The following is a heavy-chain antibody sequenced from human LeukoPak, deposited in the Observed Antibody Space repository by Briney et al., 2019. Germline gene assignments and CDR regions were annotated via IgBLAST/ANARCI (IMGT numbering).Heavy chain of an antibody. CDR3: AKSAGYYDSSGYYFDY. V-gene: IGHV5-51*01. CDR2: IYPGDSDT. J-gene: IGHJ4*02. CDR1: GYSFTSYW. D-gene: IGHD3-22*01. Sequence: GESLKISCKGSGYSFTSYWIGRVRQMPGKGLEWMGIIYPGDSDTRYSPSFQGQVTISADKSISTAYLQWSSLKASDTAMYYCAKSAGYYDSSGYYFDYWGQGTLVTVSS.